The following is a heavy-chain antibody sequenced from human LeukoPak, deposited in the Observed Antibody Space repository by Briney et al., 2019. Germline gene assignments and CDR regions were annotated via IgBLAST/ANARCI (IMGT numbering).Heavy chain of an antibody. CDR1: GGSISSYY. Sequence: SQTLSLTCTVSGGSISSYYWSWIRQPPGKGLEWFGYIYYSGSTNYNPSVKRRVTISVDTSKNQFSLKLSSVTAADTAVYYCARLPGTVSYYYMVVWGKGTTVTVSS. D-gene: IGHD1-1*01. V-gene: IGHV4-59*08. CDR3: ARLPGTVSYYYMVV. J-gene: IGHJ6*03. CDR2: IYYSGST.